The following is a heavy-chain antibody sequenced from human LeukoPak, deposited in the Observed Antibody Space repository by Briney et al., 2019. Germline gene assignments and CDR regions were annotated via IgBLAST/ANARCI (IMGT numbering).Heavy chain of an antibody. CDR3: ATAGARISGTTYTY. Sequence: LGESLKISCKGSGYSFTSFWIGWVRQMPGKGLEWMWIIYPGDSNTRYSPSFQGQVTISADKSISNAYLQWSRLKASDSAMYYCATAGARISGTTYTYWGQETLVTVSS. CDR1: GYSFTSFW. J-gene: IGHJ4*02. D-gene: IGHD1-7*01. CDR2: IYPGDSNT. V-gene: IGHV5-51*01.